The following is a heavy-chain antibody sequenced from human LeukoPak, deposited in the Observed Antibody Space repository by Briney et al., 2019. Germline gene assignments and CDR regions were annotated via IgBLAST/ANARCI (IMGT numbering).Heavy chain of an antibody. D-gene: IGHD4-17*01. CDR3: ARGGMFYGDYFSLGY. Sequence: PSETLSLTCTVSGGSISSYYWSWLRQPPGKGLEWIGYIYYSGSTNYNPSLKSRVTISVDTSKNQFSLKLSSVTAADTAVYYCARGGMFYGDYFSLGYWGQGTLVTVSS. V-gene: IGHV4-59*01. CDR2: IYYSGST. CDR1: GGSISSYY. J-gene: IGHJ4*02.